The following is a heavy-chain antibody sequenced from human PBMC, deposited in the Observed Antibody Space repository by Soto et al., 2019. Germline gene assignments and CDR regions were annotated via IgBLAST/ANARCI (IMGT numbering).Heavy chain of an antibody. J-gene: IGHJ5*02. Sequence: PGGSLRLSCLASGFTFSSYAMSWVRQAPGKGLEWVSAISGSGGSTYYEDSVKGRFTISRDNSKNTLYLQMNSLRAEDTAVYYCANDGRYSSSTSCYLSPFGSCPNWFDPWGQGPRVTASS. CDR2: ISGSGGST. V-gene: IGHV3-23*01. D-gene: IGHD2-2*01. CDR3: ANDGRYSSSTSCYLSPFGSCPNWFDP. CDR1: GFTFSSYA.